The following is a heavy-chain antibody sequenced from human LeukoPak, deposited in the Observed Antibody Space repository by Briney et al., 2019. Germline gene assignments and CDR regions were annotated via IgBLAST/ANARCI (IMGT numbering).Heavy chain of an antibody. V-gene: IGHV3-21*01. J-gene: IGHJ4*02. CDR2: ISSSSSYI. CDR1: GFTFSSYS. D-gene: IGHD6-19*01. CDR3: ARDSSGWDFFDY. Sequence: GGSLRLSCAASGFTFSSYSMNWVRQAPGKGLEWVSSISSSSSYIYYVDSVKGRFTISRDNAKNSLYLQMNSLRAEDTAVYYCARDSSGWDFFDYWGQGTLVTVSS.